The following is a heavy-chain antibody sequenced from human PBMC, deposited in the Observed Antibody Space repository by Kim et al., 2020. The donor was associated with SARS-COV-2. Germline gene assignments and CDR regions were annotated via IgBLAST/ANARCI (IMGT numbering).Heavy chain of an antibody. V-gene: IGHV1-3*01. Sequence: ASVKVSCKASGYTFTSYAMHWVRQAPGQRLEWMGWINAGNGNTKYSQKFQGRVTITRDTSASTAYMELSSLRSEDTAVYYCARDQQQLGQRYFDYWGQGTLVTVSS. D-gene: IGHD6-13*01. CDR2: INAGNGNT. CDR1: GYTFTSYA. CDR3: ARDQQQLGQRYFDY. J-gene: IGHJ4*02.